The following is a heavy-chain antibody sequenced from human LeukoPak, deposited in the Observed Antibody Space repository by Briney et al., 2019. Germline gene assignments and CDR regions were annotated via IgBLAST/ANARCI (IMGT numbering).Heavy chain of an antibody. CDR2: INSDGSST. V-gene: IGHV3-74*01. Sequence: PGGSLRLSCAASRFTFSDYDMNWVRQAPGKGLVWVSRINSDGSSTSYADSVKGRFTISRDNAKNTLYLQMNSLRAEDTAVYYCARDIGGSDYWGQGTLVTVSS. CDR1: RFTFSDYD. CDR3: ARDIGGSDY. J-gene: IGHJ4*02. D-gene: IGHD4-23*01.